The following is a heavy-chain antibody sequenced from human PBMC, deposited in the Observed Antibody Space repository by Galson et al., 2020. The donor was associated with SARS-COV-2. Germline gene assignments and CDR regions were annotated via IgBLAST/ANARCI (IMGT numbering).Heavy chain of an antibody. J-gene: IGHJ4*02. V-gene: IGHV4-61*02. Sequence: SETLSLTCTVSGGSTSSGSYYWSWIRQPAGKGLEWIGRIYTGVNTNYNPSLKSRVTISIDTSKNQFSLKLSSVTAADTAVYYCARESRWDLYFDHWGQGTLVTVSS. D-gene: IGHD1-26*01. CDR3: ARESRWDLYFDH. CDR2: IYTGVNT. CDR1: GGSTSSGSYY.